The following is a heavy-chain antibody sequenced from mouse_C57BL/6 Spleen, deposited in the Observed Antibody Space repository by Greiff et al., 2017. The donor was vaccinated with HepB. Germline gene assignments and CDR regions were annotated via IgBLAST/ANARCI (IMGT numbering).Heavy chain of an antibody. CDR2: ISYDGSN. D-gene: IGHD2-4*01. V-gene: IGHV3-6*01. Sequence: ESGPGLVKPSQSLSLTCSVTGYSITSGYYWNWIRQFPGNKLEWMGYISYDGSNNYNPSLKNRISITRDTSKNQFFLKLNSVTTEDTATYYCARHYDYDGYFDVWGTGTTVTVSS. CDR3: ARHYDYDGYFDV. J-gene: IGHJ1*03. CDR1: GYSITSGYY.